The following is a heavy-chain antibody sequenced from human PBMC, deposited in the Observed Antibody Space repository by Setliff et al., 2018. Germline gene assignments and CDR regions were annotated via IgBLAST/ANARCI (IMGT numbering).Heavy chain of an antibody. CDR2: IRTKANSYAT. V-gene: IGHV3-73*01. Sequence: GESLKISCAASGFTFSDSTMHWVRQASGKGLEWVGRIRTKANSYATAYATSVQDRFTISRHDSESTTYLQMNGLKTEDTAVYYCVRHMTYYDFWRGYYSTSDAFHVWGQGTMVTVPS. CDR3: VRHMTYYDFWRGYYSTSDAFHV. CDR1: GFTFSDST. D-gene: IGHD3-3*01. J-gene: IGHJ3*01.